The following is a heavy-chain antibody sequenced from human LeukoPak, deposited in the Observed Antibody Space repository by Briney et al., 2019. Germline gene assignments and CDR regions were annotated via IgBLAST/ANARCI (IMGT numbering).Heavy chain of an antibody. CDR3: VNRGWTYYFDH. V-gene: IGHV3-48*03. CDR1: GFPFSSYE. CDR2: ISSSGRTI. J-gene: IGHJ4*02. D-gene: IGHD6-19*01. Sequence: PGGSLRLSCAASGFPFSSYEINWVRQAPGKGLEWVSYISSSGRTIYYADSVKGRFTISRDSAKKSLYLQMNSLRVEDTAVYYCVNRGWTYYFDHWGQGTLVTVAS.